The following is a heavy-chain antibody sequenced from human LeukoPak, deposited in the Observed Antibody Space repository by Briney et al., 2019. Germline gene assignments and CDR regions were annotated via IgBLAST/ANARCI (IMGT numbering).Heavy chain of an antibody. CDR2: INHSGST. CDR3: ARGVAAAGFDY. D-gene: IGHD6-13*01. V-gene: IGHV4-34*01. CDR1: GGSFSGYY. J-gene: IGHJ4*02. Sequence: SETLSLTCAVYGGSFSGYYWSWIRQPPGKGLEWIGEINHSGSTNYNPSLKSRVTISVDTSKNQFSLKLSSVTAADTAVYYRARGVAAAGFDYWGQGTLVTVSS.